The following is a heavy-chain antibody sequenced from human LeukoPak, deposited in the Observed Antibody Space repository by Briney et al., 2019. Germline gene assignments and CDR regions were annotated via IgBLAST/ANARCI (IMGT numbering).Heavy chain of an antibody. Sequence: GGSLRLSCAASGFTVSTNYMNWVRQAPGRGLEWVSILYSGESAYYADSVEGRFTVSRDSSKNTLFLQMNALRAEDTAVYYCARVGDHYHWYLDVWGRGTLVTVSS. J-gene: IGHJ2*01. CDR1: GFTVSTNY. CDR3: ARVGDHYHWYLDV. CDR2: LYSGESA. D-gene: IGHD3-10*01. V-gene: IGHV3-53*01.